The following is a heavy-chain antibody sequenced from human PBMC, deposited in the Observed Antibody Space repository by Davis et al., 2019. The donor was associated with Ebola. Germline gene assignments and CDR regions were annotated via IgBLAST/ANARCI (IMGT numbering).Heavy chain of an antibody. CDR3: SYYSRGFQY. V-gene: IGHV3-48*04. CDR2: ISRGASTI. CDR1: GFTFSSYS. Sequence: GGSLRLSCAASGFTFSSYSMNWVRQAPGKGLEWVSYISRGASTIYYADSVKGRFTISRDNAKNSLYLQMNSLRAEDTAVYYCSYYSRGFQYWGQGTLVTVSS. D-gene: IGHD2-21*01. J-gene: IGHJ1*01.